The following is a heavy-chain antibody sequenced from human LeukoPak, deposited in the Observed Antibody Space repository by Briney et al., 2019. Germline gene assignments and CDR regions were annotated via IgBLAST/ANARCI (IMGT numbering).Heavy chain of an antibody. J-gene: IGHJ5*02. CDR3: ARVYLHPIVVDNNWYDP. CDR2: IYHSGST. CDR1: GYSISSGYY. D-gene: IGHD3-22*01. V-gene: IGHV4-38-2*02. Sequence: PSETLSLTXTVSGYSISSGYYWGWIRQPPGKGLEWIGSIYHSGSTYYNPSLKSRVTISVDTSKNQFSLKLSSVTAADTAVYYCARVYLHPIVVDNNWYDPWGQGTLVTVSS.